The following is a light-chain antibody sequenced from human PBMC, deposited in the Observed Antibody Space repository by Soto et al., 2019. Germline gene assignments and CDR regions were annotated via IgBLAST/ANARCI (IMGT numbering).Light chain of an antibody. J-gene: IGKJ1*01. CDR3: LQDYNYPPT. Sequence: AIQMTQCPSSRSASVGDRVTITCHASQGIRNDLGWYQQKPGKAPKLLIYAASSLQSGVPSRFSGSGSGTDFTLTIISLQPEDFATYYCLQDYNYPPTFGQGTKVDIK. CDR1: QGIRND. V-gene: IGKV1-6*01. CDR2: AAS.